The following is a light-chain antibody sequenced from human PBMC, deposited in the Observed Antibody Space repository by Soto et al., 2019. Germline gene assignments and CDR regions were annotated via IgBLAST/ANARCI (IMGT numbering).Light chain of an antibody. Sequence: DIQLTQSPSFLSASVGDSVTITCRASQGISNCLAWYQQKPGTAPNLLIHTASTLQSGVPSRFSGSGSGTEFTLTISSLQPEDFATYYCQQRNSYPITFGQGTRLEI. J-gene: IGKJ5*01. CDR2: TAS. CDR3: QQRNSYPIT. V-gene: IGKV1-9*01. CDR1: QGISNC.